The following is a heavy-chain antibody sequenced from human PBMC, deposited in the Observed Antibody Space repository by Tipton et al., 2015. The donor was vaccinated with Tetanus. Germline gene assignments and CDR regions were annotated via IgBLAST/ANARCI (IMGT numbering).Heavy chain of an antibody. Sequence: SLRLSCVAAGLTFSSCSMGWVRQAPGKGLEWVSAIVGSGAKTYYADSVKGRFTISRDNSKNTLYLQMNSLRAEDTAVYYCAKEGLSAFDYWGQGTLVSVSS. D-gene: IGHD6-13*01. V-gene: IGHV3-23*01. CDR2: IVGSGAKT. J-gene: IGHJ4*02. CDR1: GLTFSSCS. CDR3: AKEGLSAFDY.